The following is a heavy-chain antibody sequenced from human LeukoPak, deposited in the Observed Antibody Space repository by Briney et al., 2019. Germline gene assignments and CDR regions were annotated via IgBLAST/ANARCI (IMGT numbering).Heavy chain of an antibody. CDR2: INHSGST. D-gene: IGHD1/OR15-1a*01. V-gene: IGHV4-34*01. CDR1: GGSFSGYY. CDR3: ARVSGLNNFDS. J-gene: IGHJ4*02. Sequence: ASETLSLTCAVYGGSFSGYYWSWIRQPPGKGLEWIGEINHSGSTNYNPSLKSRVTISVDTSKNQFSLKVTSLTAADTAVYYCARVSGLNNFDSWGQGTLVTVSS.